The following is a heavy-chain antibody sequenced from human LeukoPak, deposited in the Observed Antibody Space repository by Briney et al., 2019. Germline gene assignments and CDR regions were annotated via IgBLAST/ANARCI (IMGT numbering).Heavy chain of an antibody. CDR1: GYSISSGYY. CDR3: TRRHATSQTFDY. V-gene: IGHV4-38-2*01. J-gene: IGHJ4*02. Sequence: PSETLSFTCAVSGYSISSGYYWGWIRQPPGKGLEWIGSMYHSGMSYYNPSLESRVTISIDTSKNQFSLKLTSVTAADTAMYYCTRRHATSQTFDYWGQGTLVTVSS. CDR2: MYHSGMS.